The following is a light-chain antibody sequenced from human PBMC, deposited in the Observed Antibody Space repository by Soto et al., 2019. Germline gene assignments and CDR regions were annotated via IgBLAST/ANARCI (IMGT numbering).Light chain of an antibody. CDR1: QSVLYSSNKKNN. CDR3: QQHYSTPLT. J-gene: IGKJ4*01. V-gene: IGKV4-1*01. Sequence: DIVMTQSPDSLTVSLGERATINWKSSQSVLYSSNKKNNLAWYQQKPGQPPKLLIYWASTRESGVPDRFSGSGSGTDFTLTISSLQAEDVAVYYCQQHYSTPLTFGGGTKVEIK. CDR2: WAS.